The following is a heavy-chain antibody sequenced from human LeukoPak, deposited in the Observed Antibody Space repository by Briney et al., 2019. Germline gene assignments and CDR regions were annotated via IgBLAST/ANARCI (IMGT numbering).Heavy chain of an antibody. V-gene: IGHV3-30*04. CDR2: ISYDGSNK. CDR3: ASMIYGDYGSFDY. D-gene: IGHD4-17*01. Sequence: PGGSLRLSCAASGFTFSSYAMHWARQAPGKGLEWVAVISYDGSNKYYADSVKGRFTISRDNSKNTLYLQMNSLRAEDTAVYYCASMIYGDYGSFDYWGQGTLVTVSS. CDR1: GFTFSSYA. J-gene: IGHJ4*02.